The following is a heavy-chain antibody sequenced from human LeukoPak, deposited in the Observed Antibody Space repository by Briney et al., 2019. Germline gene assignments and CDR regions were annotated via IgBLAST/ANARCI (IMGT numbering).Heavy chain of an antibody. V-gene: IGHV1-18*01. D-gene: IGHD6-19*01. CDR3: ARDPTIAVAGPGY. Sequence: VASVKVSCMASGYTFTTYGISWVRQAPGQGLEWMGWISAYNANTNYAQKFQGRVTMTTDTSTSTAYMDLRSLRSDDTAVYYCARDPTIAVAGPGYWGQGTLVTVSS. J-gene: IGHJ4*02. CDR1: GYTFTTYG. CDR2: ISAYNANT.